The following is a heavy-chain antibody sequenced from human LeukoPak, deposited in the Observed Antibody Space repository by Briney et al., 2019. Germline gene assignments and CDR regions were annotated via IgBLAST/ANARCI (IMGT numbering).Heavy chain of an antibody. Sequence: GGSLRLSCAASGFSFSSYAMSWVRQAPGEGLEWVSGISGNGGSTHYADSVKGRFTISRDKSKNTVYLQMNSLRAEDTAVYYCAKVARNVVAATNDAFDFWGQGTMVTVSS. CDR2: ISGNGGST. J-gene: IGHJ3*01. CDR3: AKVARNVVAATNDAFDF. V-gene: IGHV3-23*01. CDR1: GFSFSSYA. D-gene: IGHD2-2*01.